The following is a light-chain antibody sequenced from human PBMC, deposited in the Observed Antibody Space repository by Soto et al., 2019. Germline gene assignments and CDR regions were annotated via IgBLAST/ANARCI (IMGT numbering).Light chain of an antibody. CDR3: SSYAGSNIVV. Sequence: QSALTQPPSASGSPGQSVTISCTGTSNDVGGYNFVSWYQQHPGKAPKLMIYEVSKRPSGVPDRFSGSKSGNAASLTVSGLQAEDESDYYCSSYAGSNIVVLGGGTKLTVL. CDR1: SNDVGGYNF. CDR2: EVS. V-gene: IGLV2-8*01. J-gene: IGLJ2*01.